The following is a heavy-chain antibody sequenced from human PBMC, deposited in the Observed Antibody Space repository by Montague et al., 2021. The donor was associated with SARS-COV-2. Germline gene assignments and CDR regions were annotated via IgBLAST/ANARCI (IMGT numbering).Heavy chain of an antibody. Sequence: SETLSLTCTVSGGSISSSSYYWGWIRQPPGKGLEWIGSIYYSGSTYYNPSLKSRVTISVDTSKNQFSLKLSSVTAADTAVYYCASAIGYFSSTSCYSVYGMDVWGQGTTVTVSS. CDR1: GGSISSSSYY. CDR2: IYYSGST. V-gene: IGHV4-39*01. CDR3: ASAIGYFSSTSCYSVYGMDV. D-gene: IGHD2-2*01. J-gene: IGHJ6*02.